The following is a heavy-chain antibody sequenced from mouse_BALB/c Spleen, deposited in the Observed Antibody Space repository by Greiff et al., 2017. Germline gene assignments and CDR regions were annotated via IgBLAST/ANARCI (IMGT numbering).Heavy chain of an antibody. CDR1: GYTFTSYY. CDR3: TRSGYDYDVGFAY. J-gene: IGHJ3*01. CDR2: INPSNGGT. Sequence: QVQLQQSGPELVRPGASVKLSCKASGYTFTSYYMYWVKQRPGQGLEWIGEINPSNGGTNFNEKFKSKATLTVDKSSSTAYMQLSSLTSEDSAVYYCTRSGYDYDVGFAYWGQGTLVTVSA. V-gene: IGHV1S81*02. D-gene: IGHD2-4*01.